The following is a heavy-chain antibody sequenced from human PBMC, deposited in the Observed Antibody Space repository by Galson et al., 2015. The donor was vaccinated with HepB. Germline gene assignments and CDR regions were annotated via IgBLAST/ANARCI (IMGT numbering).Heavy chain of an antibody. CDR2: ISAYNGNT. CDR1: GYTFISYG. Sequence: SVKVSCKASGYTFISYGISWVRQAPGQGLEWMGWISAYNGNTNYAQKLQGRVTMTTDTSTSTAYMELRSLRSDDTAVYYCARRSTYYYDSSGYYFDYWGQGTLVTVSS. CDR3: ARRSTYYYDSSGYYFDY. J-gene: IGHJ4*02. D-gene: IGHD3-22*01. V-gene: IGHV1-18*04.